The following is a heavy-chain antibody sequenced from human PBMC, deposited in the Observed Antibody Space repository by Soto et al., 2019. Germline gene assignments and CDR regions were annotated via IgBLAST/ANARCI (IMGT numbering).Heavy chain of an antibody. CDR3: ARVSGSYYYGMDV. D-gene: IGHD1-26*01. CDR2: IYHSGST. CDR1: GGSIRSSNW. J-gene: IGHJ6*02. Sequence: SETLSLTCAVSGGSIRSSNWWSWVRQPPGKGLEWIGEIYHSGSTNYNPSLKSRVTISVDKSKNQFSLKLSSVTAADTAVYYCARVSGSYYYGMDVWGQGTTVTVSS. V-gene: IGHV4-4*02.